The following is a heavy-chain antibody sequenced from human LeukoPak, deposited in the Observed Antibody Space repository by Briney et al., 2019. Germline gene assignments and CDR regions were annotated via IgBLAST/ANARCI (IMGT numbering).Heavy chain of an antibody. J-gene: IGHJ4*02. CDR2: IWYDGSHK. CDR3: ARNLPAADY. Sequence: GGSLRLSCAASGFTFSNHGMHWVRQAPGKGLEWVAVIWYDGSHKYYADSVKGRFTISRDNSKNTLYLQMNSLRAEDTAVYYCARNLPAADYWGQGTLVTVSS. D-gene: IGHD2-2*01. CDR1: GFTFSNHG. V-gene: IGHV3-33*01.